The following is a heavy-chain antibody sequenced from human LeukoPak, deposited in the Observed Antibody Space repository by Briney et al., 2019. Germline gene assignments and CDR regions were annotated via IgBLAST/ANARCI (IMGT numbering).Heavy chain of an antibody. V-gene: IGHV4-59*12. D-gene: IGHD6-13*01. CDR3: ARFSSIAAAFDY. CDR1: GGSSSSYY. J-gene: IGHJ4*02. Sequence: SETLSLTCTVSGGSSSSYYWSWIRQPPGKGLEWIGYMDYSGSTNYNPSLKSRVTISVDTSKNQFSLNLSSVTAADTAVYYCARFSSIAAAFDYWGLGTLVTVSS. CDR2: MDYSGST.